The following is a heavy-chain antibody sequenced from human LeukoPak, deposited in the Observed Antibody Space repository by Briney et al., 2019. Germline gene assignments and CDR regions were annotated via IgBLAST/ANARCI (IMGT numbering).Heavy chain of an antibody. CDR3: AAYYYDSSGYYYVGWFDP. CDR2: IIPIFGTE. V-gene: IGHV1-69*05. D-gene: IGHD3-22*01. J-gene: IGHJ5*02. Sequence: PVRPSCSASGGPFTPYAITWVRQAPGHGLEWMGGIIPIFGTEKYAQKFQGRVTITTDESTSTAYMELSSLRSEDTAVYYCAAYYYDSSGYYYVGWFDPWGQGTLVTVSS. CDR1: GGPFTPYA.